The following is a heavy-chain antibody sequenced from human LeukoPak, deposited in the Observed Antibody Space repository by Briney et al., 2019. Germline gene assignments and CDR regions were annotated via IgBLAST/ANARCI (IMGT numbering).Heavy chain of an antibody. Sequence: GGSLRLSCAASGCTFTNFAMNWVRQSPGKGLEWVSAISRGGSDTYYADSVKGRFTTSRDNSKNTLYLQMIGLRVEDTAVYFCAKARDIGMYYYYGMDVWGQGATVTISS. J-gene: IGHJ6*02. CDR1: GCTFTNFA. CDR3: AKARDIGMYYYYGMDV. V-gene: IGHV3-23*01. D-gene: IGHD5-12*01. CDR2: ISRGGSDT.